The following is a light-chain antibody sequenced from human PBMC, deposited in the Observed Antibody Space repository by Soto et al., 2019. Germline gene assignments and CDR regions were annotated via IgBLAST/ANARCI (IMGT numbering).Light chain of an antibody. CDR3: HQSYSTPPYT. CDR1: QSISSY. J-gene: IGKJ2*01. V-gene: IGKV1-39*01. CDR2: AAS. Sequence: DIQMTQSPSSLSASVGDRVTITCRASQSISSYLNWYQQKPGKAPKLLIFAASSLQSGVPSRFSGSRSVTDLALTISSMQPEDFATYYCHQSYSTPPYTFGQGTKLEIK.